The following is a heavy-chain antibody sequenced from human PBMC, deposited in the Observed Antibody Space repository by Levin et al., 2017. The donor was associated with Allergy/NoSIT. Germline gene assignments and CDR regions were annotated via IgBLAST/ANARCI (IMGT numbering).Heavy chain of an antibody. J-gene: IGHJ6*02. CDR1: FFSLLLSS. D-gene: IGHD1-1*01. V-gene: IGHV4-59*01. CDR2: IYYSGST. CDR3: ARSRGYNWNDDYYYGMDG. Sequence: LSLPFPFSFFSLLLSSFRWIRQPPGKGLEWIGYIYYSGSTNYNPSLKSRVTISVSTSKNQFSLKLSSVTAADTAVYYCARSRGYNWNDDYYYGMDGWGQGTTVTVSS.